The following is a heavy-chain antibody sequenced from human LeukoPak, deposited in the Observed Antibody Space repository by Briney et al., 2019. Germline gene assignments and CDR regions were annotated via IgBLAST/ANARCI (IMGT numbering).Heavy chain of an antibody. V-gene: IGHV1-8*01. CDR3: AREKLGTPAFDI. CDR1: GYTFTSYD. D-gene: IGHD7-27*01. CDR2: MNPNSGNT. Sequence: ASVKVSCKASGYTFTSYDINWVRQATGQGLEWMGWMNPNSGNTGYAQKLQGRVTMTTDTSTSTAYMELRGLRSDDTAVYYCAREKLGTPAFDIWGQGTMITVSS. J-gene: IGHJ3*02.